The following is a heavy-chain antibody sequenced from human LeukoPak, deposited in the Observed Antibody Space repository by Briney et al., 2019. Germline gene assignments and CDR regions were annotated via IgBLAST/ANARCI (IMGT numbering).Heavy chain of an antibody. J-gene: IGHJ4*02. CDR2: IYYSGST. V-gene: IGHV4-39*07. CDR3: ARADLSDYYFDY. CDR1: GGSISSSSYY. D-gene: IGHD2-21*02. Sequence: SETLSLTCTVSGGSISSSSYYWGWIRQPPGKGLEWIGSIYYSGSTYYNPSLKSRVTISVDTSKNQFSLKLSSVTAADTAVYYCARADLSDYYFDYWGQGTLVTVSS.